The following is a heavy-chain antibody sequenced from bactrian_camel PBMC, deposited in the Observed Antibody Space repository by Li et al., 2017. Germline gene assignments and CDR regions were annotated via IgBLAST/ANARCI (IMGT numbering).Heavy chain of an antibody. CDR3: LLLEGY. J-gene: IGHJ4*01. D-gene: IGHD2*01. CDR1: GFTFRSYC. CDR2: MDSGGHT. Sequence: VQLVESGGGLVQPGGSLRLSCVASGFTFRSYCMGWFRQAPGEEPEGVAAMDSGGHTTYAESVKGRFTISKDNAKNTLYLQMNSLKPEDTAVYVCLLLEGYWGQGTQVTVS. V-gene: IGHV3S26*01.